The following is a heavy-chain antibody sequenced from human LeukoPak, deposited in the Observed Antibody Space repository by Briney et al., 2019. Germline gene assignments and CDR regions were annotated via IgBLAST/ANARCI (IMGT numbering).Heavy chain of an antibody. D-gene: IGHD6-13*01. CDR2: MNPNSGNT. J-gene: IGHJ4*02. Sequence: ASVKVSCKASGGTFSSYAISWVRQATGQGLEWMGWMNPNSGNTGYAQKFQGRVTMTRNTSISTAYMELSSLRSEDTAVYYCARAGYSSSWGHFDYWGQGTLVTVSS. V-gene: IGHV1-8*02. CDR1: GGTFSSYA. CDR3: ARAGYSSSWGHFDY.